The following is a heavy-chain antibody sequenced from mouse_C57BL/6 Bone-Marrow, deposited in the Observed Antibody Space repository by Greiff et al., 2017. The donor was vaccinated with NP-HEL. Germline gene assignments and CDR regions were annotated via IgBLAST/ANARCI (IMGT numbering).Heavy chain of an antibody. D-gene: IGHD4-1*01. V-gene: IGHV1-81*01. CDR1: GYTFTSYG. J-gene: IGHJ3*01. Sequence: QVQLKESGAELARPGASVKLSCKASGYTFTSYGISWVKQRTGQGLEWIGEIYPRSGNTYYNEKFKGKATLTADKSSSTAYMELRSLTSEDSAVYFCARWGLWLTSWFAYWGQGTLVTVSA. CDR2: IYPRSGNT. CDR3: ARWGLWLTSWFAY.